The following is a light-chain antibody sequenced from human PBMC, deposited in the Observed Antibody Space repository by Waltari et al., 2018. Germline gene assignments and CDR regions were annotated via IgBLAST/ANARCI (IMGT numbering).Light chain of an antibody. J-gene: IGLJ3*02. CDR3: QSYDNRNHWV. V-gene: IGLV6-57*01. CDR2: EDN. CDR1: SGSIATNY. Sequence: NFMLTQPLSVSESPGKTVTLSCTRSSGSIATNYVQWYQQRPGSSPTAVIYEDNQRPSGVPDRFSGSIDSSSNSASLTISGLKTEDEADYYCQSYDNRNHWVFGGGTKLTVL.